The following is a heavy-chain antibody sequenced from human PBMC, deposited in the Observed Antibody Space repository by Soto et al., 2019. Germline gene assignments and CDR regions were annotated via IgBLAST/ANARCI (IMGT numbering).Heavy chain of an antibody. CDR1: GGSISSGGYS. CDR3: ARVNYGDYVRWFDP. J-gene: IGHJ5*02. Sequence: QLQLQESGSGLVKPSQTLSLTCAVSGGSISSGGYSWSWIRQPPGKGLEWIGYIYHSGSTYYNPSLKSRVTISVDRSQNQFSLKLRSVTAADTAVYYCARVNYGDYVRWFDPWGQGTLVTVSS. CDR2: IYHSGST. D-gene: IGHD4-17*01. V-gene: IGHV4-30-2*01.